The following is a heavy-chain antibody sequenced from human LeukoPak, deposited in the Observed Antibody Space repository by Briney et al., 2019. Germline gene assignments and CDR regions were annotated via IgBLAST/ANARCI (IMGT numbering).Heavy chain of an antibody. CDR1: GFTFSSYA. CDR3: ARGKISY. CDR2: IKQDGSEK. Sequence: SGGSLRLSCAASGFTFSSYAMSWVRQAPGKGLEWVANIKQDGSEKYYVDSVKGRFTISRDNAKNSLYLQMNSLRAEDTAVYYCARGKISYWGQGTLVTVSS. V-gene: IGHV3-7*01. D-gene: IGHD2-15*01. J-gene: IGHJ4*02.